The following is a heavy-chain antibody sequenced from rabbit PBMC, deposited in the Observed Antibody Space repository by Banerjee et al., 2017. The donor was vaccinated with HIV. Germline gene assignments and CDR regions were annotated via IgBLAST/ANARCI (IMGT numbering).Heavy chain of an antibody. Sequence: QEQLVESGGGLVQPEGSLTLTCTASGFSFSNKYVMCWVRQAPGKGLEWIACIYTGSSGNTVYANWAKGRSTISKTSSTTVTLQMTSLTAADTATYFCARDLAGVVGWNFDLWGQGTLVTVS. CDR1: GFSFSNKYV. CDR2: IYTGSSGNT. D-gene: IGHD4-1*01. J-gene: IGHJ4*01. V-gene: IGHV1S45*01. CDR3: ARDLAGVVGWNFDL.